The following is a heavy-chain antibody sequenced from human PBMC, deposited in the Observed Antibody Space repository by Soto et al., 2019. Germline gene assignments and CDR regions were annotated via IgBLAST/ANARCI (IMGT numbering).Heavy chain of an antibody. Sequence: QVHLVESGGGVVQPGTSLRVSWVGSGFTFRSYVIHWVRQAPGKGLEWVALTSYDGSNNFYGDSVKGRFTISRHNSRNTVALQMDSLRFEDTALYYCARWGTTGGLDVWGQGTLVSVSS. D-gene: IGHD2-8*02. CDR3: ARWGTTGGLDV. J-gene: IGHJ4*02. CDR1: GFTFRSYV. V-gene: IGHV3-33*05. CDR2: TSYDGSNN.